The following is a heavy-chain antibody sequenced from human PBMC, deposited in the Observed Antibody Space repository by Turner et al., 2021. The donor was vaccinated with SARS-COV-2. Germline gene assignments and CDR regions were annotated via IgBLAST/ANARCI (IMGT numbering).Heavy chain of an antibody. Sequence: QVQLVQSVAEMKKPGPSVKVSCKVSRYTLTEIFLHWVRQAPGKGLEWMGGFDPEDRETIYAQKFQGRVTMTEDTSTDIAYMELSSLSSDDTAVYYCATDPLGWAGYDYWGQGTLVTVSS. J-gene: IGHJ4*02. CDR1: RYTLTEIF. V-gene: IGHV1-24*01. CDR2: FDPEDRET. D-gene: IGHD6-25*01. CDR3: ATDPLGWAGYDY.